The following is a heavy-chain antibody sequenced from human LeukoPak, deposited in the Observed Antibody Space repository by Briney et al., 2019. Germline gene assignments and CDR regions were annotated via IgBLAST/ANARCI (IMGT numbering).Heavy chain of an antibody. CDR1: GFTFSSYS. D-gene: IGHD3-22*01. V-gene: IGHV3-48*01. Sequence: PGGSLRLSCAASGFTFSSYSMNWVRQAPGKGLEWVSYISSSSSTIYYADSVKGRFTISRDNAKNSLYLQMNSLRAADTAVYYCAMSNHYDSRSWGLDIWGQGTMVTVSS. J-gene: IGHJ3*02. CDR3: AMSNHYDSRSWGLDI. CDR2: ISSSSSTI.